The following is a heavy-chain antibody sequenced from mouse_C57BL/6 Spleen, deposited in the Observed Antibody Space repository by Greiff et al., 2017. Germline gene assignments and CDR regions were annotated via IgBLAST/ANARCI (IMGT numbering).Heavy chain of an antibody. CDR1: GYTFTSYW. CDR2: IHPSDSDT. CDR3: AITTVVAPFDY. D-gene: IGHD1-1*01. Sequence: VPLQQPGAELVKPGASVKVSCKASGYTFTSYWMHWVKQRPGQGLEWIGRIHPSDSDTNYNQKFKGKATLTVDKSSSTAYMPLSSLTSEDSAVYYCAITTVVAPFDYWGQGTTLTVSS. J-gene: IGHJ2*01. V-gene: IGHV1-74*01.